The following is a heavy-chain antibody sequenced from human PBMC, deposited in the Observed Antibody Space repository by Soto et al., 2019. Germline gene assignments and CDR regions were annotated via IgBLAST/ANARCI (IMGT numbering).Heavy chain of an antibody. Sequence: SETLSLTCTVSGGSISSYYWSWIRQPPGKGLEWIGYIYYSGSTNYNPSLKSRVTISVDTSKNQFSLKLSSVTAADTAVYYCATGLRYFDYWGQGTLVTVSS. D-gene: IGHD3-9*01. V-gene: IGHV4-59*01. CDR2: IYYSGST. CDR3: ATGLRYFDY. CDR1: GGSISSYY. J-gene: IGHJ4*02.